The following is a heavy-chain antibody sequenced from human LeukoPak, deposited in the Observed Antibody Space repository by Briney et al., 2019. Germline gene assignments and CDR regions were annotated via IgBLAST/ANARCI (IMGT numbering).Heavy chain of an antibody. CDR3: AREGYYYDSRGYYTHDY. CDR2: IHTSGST. Sequence: SETLSLTCTVSGVSISSYYWSWIRQPAGKGLELIGRIHTSGSTNYNPSLKSRVTMSVDTSKNQFSLKLSSVTAADTAVYYCAREGYYYDSRGYYTHDYWGQGTLVTVSS. V-gene: IGHV4-4*07. J-gene: IGHJ4*02. CDR1: GVSISSYY. D-gene: IGHD3-22*01.